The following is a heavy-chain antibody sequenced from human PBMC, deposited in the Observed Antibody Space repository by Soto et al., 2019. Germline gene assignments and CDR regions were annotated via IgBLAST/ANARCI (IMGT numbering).Heavy chain of an antibody. J-gene: IGHJ6*02. Sequence: EVQLLESGGGLVQPGGSLRLSCAASGFTFSSCAMGWVRQAPGKGLEWVSDIIDSGASTYYADSVKGRFTISRDNSKSTLYLQMNSLRSEDTALYYCAKGRSYYYYYGVDVWGQGTTVTV. CDR2: IIDSGAST. V-gene: IGHV3-23*01. CDR3: AKGRSYYYYYGVDV. CDR1: GFTFSSCA.